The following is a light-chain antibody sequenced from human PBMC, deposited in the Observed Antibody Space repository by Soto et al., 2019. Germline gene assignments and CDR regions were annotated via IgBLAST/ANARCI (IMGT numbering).Light chain of an antibody. CDR1: QGSRND. J-gene: IGKJ1*01. CDR2: AAS. V-gene: IGKV1-17*01. Sequence: DIQMTQSPSSLSASVGDRVTITCRASQGSRNDLGWYQQRQGKAPKRLIYAASSLQIGVPSRFSGSGSGTEFPLSIRSLQPEDFATYYCLPHNSYPWTFGQGTKVEIK. CDR3: LPHNSYPWT.